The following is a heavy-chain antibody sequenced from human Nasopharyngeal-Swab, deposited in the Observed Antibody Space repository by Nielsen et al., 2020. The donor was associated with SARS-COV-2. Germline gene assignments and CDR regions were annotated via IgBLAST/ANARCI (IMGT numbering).Heavy chain of an antibody. Sequence: ETLSLTCAASGFTFSSYAMSWVRQAPGKGLEWVSAISGSGGSTYYADSVKGRFTISRDNSKNTLYLQMNSLRAEDTAVYYCAKSAGYSRGYFDYWGQGTLVTVSS. J-gene: IGHJ4*02. V-gene: IGHV3-23*01. CDR1: GFTFSSYA. CDR3: AKSAGYSRGYFDY. D-gene: IGHD6-13*01. CDR2: ISGSGGST.